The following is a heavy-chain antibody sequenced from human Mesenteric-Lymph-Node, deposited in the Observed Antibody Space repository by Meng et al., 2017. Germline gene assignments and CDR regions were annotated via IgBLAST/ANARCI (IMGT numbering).Heavy chain of an antibody. Sequence: SETLSLTCTVSGGSISSYYWSWIRQPPGKGLEWIGYIYYSGSTNYNPSLKSRVTISVDTSKNQFSLKLSSVTAADTAVYYCARDLYTNYVYYGMDVWGQGTTVTVSS. J-gene: IGHJ6*01. CDR1: GGSISSYY. V-gene: IGHV4-59*01. CDR2: IYYSGST. D-gene: IGHD1-26*01. CDR3: ARDLYTNYVYYGMDV.